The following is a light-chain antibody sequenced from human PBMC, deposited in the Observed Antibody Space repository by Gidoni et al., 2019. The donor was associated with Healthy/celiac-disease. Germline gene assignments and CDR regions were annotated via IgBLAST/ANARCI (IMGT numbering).Light chain of an antibody. CDR3: QQYYSTPYT. V-gene: IGKV4-1*01. CDR1: QSVLYSSNNKNY. CDR2: WAS. J-gene: IGKJ2*01. Sequence: DIEMTLSPDSVAVSLGERATINCKSSQSVLYSSNNKNYLAWYQQKPGQPPKLLIYWASTRESGVPDRFSGSGSGTDFTLTISSLQAEDVAVYYCQQYYSTPYTFGQGTKLEIK.